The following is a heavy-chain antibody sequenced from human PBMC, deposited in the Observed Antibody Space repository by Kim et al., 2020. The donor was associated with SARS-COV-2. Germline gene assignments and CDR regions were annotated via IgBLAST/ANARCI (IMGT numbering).Heavy chain of an antibody. D-gene: IGHD3-10*01. J-gene: IGHJ4*02. V-gene: IGHV3-23*01. Sequence: VKGRFTISRDYSKNTLYLQMNSLRAEDAAVYYCAKGLDYYGSGTYPSFDSWGQGTLVTVSS. CDR3: AKGLDYYGSGTYPSFDS.